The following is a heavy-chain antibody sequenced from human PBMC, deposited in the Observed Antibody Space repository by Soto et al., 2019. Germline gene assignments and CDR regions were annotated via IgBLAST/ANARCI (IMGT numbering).Heavy chain of an antibody. CDR3: AREDDGGDSLDV. CDR1: GDSISSDYYH. CDR2: IHHSGSI. J-gene: IGHJ6*02. D-gene: IGHD2-21*02. Sequence: QVQLQQSGPGLVKPSQTLSLTCTVSGDSISSDYYHWTWIRQSPGKGLEWIGYIHHSGSILYNPYLKSRVTISVDTSKNQFSLPLTSVTAADTAVYFCAREDDGGDSLDVWGQGTTVTVSS. V-gene: IGHV4-30-4*08.